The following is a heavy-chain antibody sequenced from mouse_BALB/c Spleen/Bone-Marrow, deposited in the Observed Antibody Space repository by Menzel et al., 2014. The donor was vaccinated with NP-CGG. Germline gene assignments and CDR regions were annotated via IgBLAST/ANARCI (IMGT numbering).Heavy chain of an antibody. Sequence: VHVKQSGPELVKPGASVKMSCKASGYTFTSYVMHWVKQKPGQGLEWIGNINPYNDGTKYNEKFKGKATLTSDKSSXTAFMELSSLTSEDSAVYYCARSLYGYDWYFDVWGAGTTVTVSS. CDR1: GYTFTSYV. V-gene: IGHV1-14*01. CDR3: ARSLYGYDWYFDV. D-gene: IGHD2-2*01. CDR2: INPYNDGT. J-gene: IGHJ1*01.